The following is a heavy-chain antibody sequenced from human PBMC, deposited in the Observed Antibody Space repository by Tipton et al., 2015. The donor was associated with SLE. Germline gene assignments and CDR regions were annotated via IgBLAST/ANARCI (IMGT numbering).Heavy chain of an antibody. J-gene: IGHJ4*02. V-gene: IGHV4-59*01. CDR3: ARGSSSWDFDY. Sequence: LRLSCTVSGGSISSYYWSWIRQPPGKGLEWIGYIYYSGSTNYNPSLKSRVTISVDTSKNQFSLKLSSVTAAGTAVYYCARGSSSWDFDYWGQGTLVTVSS. CDR1: GGSISSYY. CDR2: IYYSGST. D-gene: IGHD6-13*01.